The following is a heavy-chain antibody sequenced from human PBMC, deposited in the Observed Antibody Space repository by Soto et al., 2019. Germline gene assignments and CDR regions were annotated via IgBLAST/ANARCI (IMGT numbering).Heavy chain of an antibody. D-gene: IGHD3-22*01. J-gene: IGHJ2*01. CDR2: ISYDGSNT. Sequence: QVQLVESGGGVVQPGRSLRLSCAASGFTFSSYGMHWVRQAPGKGLEWVAVISYDGSNTYYADSVKGRFTISRDNSKNTLYLQMNSLRAEDTAVYYCAKELKYYSDSSGYYSYWYFDLWGRGTLVTVSS. V-gene: IGHV3-30*18. CDR1: GFTFSSYG. CDR3: AKELKYYSDSSGYYSYWYFDL.